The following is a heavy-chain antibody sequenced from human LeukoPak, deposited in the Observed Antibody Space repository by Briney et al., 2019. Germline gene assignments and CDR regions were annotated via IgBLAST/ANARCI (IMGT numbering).Heavy chain of an antibody. D-gene: IGHD5-12*01. Sequence: SVKVSCKASGGTFSSYAISWVRQAPGQGLEWIGGIIPIFGTANYAQKFQGRVTITADKSTSTAYMELSSLRSEDTAVYYCASTSYSGYDSYNWFDPWGQGTLVTVSS. CDR3: ASTSYSGYDSYNWFDP. CDR1: GGTFSSYA. J-gene: IGHJ5*02. V-gene: IGHV1-69*06. CDR2: IIPIFGTA.